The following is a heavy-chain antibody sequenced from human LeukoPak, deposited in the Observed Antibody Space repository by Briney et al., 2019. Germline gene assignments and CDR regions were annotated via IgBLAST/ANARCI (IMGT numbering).Heavy chain of an antibody. J-gene: IGHJ4*02. CDR2: IYYSGST. D-gene: IGHD1-26*01. Sequence: SETLSLTFTVSGGSISSSSYYWGWIRQPPGKGLEWIGSIYYSGSTYYNPSLKSRVTISVDTSKNQFSLKLSSVTAADTAVYYCARLRGSYPTGDYWGQGTLVTVSS. CDR3: ARLRGSYPTGDY. CDR1: GGSISSSSYY. V-gene: IGHV4-39*01.